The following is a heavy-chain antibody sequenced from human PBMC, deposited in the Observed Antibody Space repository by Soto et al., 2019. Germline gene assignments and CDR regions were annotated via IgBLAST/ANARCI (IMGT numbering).Heavy chain of an antibody. D-gene: IGHD6-13*01. Sequence: VASVNVSCKASGYTFTGYGINWVRQAPGQGLEWMGRISAYNGNTNYAQKLQGRVTMTTDTSTSTAYMELRSLRSDDTAVYYCATAIASSSLSKDHYSYGMDVWG. J-gene: IGHJ6*02. CDR3: ATAIASSSLSKDHYSYGMDV. CDR2: ISAYNGNT. V-gene: IGHV1-18*01. CDR1: GYTFTGYG.